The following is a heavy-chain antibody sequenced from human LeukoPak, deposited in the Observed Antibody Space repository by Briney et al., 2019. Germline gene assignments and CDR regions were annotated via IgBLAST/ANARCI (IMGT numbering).Heavy chain of an antibody. V-gene: IGHV1-46*01. Sequence: WASVKVSCTASGYTFTSYYMHWVRQAPGQGLEWIELINPTGGSTGYAQKFQGRVTMTRDMSTSTDYMELSSLRSEDTAIYYCARDNSVGDNAWWFDPWGQGTLVTVSS. CDR1: GYTFTSYY. D-gene: IGHD1-26*01. CDR3: ARDNSVGDNAWWFDP. CDR2: INPTGGST. J-gene: IGHJ5*02.